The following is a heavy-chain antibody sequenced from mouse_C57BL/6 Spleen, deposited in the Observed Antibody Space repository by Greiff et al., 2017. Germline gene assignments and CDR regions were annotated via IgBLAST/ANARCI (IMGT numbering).Heavy chain of an antibody. CDR2: ISSGGSYT. Sequence: EVHLVESGGDLVKPGGSLKLSCAASGFTFSSYGMSWVRQTPDKRLEWVATISSGGSYTYYPDSVKGRFTISRDNAKNTLYLQMSSLKSEDTAMYYCARQEGNCDYWGQGTTLTVSS. CDR3: ARQEGNCDY. CDR1: GFTFSSYG. J-gene: IGHJ2*01. V-gene: IGHV5-6*01.